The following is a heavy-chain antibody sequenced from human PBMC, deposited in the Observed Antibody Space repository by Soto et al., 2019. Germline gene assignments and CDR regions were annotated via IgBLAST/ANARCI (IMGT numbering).Heavy chain of an antibody. Sequence: SVKVSCKASGGTFSSYAISWVRQAPGQGLEWMGGIIPIFGTANYAQKFQGRVTITADESTSTAYMELSSLRSEDTAVYYCASKPVDTAMDPYFDYWGQGALVTVSS. V-gene: IGHV1-69*13. J-gene: IGHJ4*02. CDR2: IIPIFGTA. D-gene: IGHD5-18*01. CDR1: GGTFSSYA. CDR3: ASKPVDTAMDPYFDY.